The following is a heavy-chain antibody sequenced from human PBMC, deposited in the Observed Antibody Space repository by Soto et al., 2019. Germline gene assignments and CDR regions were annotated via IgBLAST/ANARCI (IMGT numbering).Heavy chain of an antibody. Sequence: PSETLSLTCTVSGGSISSYYWSWIRQPPGKGLEWIGYIYYSGSTNYNPSLKSRVTISVDTSKNQFSLKLSSVTAADTAVYYCARAIAVAPFGYWGQGTLVTVSS. CDR1: GGSISSYY. CDR2: IYYSGST. J-gene: IGHJ4*02. CDR3: ARAIAVAPFGY. V-gene: IGHV4-59*01. D-gene: IGHD6-19*01.